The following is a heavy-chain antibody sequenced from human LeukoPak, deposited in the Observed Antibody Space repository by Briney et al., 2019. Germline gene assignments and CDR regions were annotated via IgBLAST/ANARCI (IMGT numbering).Heavy chain of an antibody. D-gene: IGHD6-19*01. V-gene: IGHV3-7*01. J-gene: IGHJ4*02. CDR1: GFTLHKYW. CDR3: ARDAYIAVVAQPPSYFDL. CDR2: SNQDGSET. Sequence: PGGSLRLSCEASGFTLHKYWMSWVRQAPGKGLEWVASSNQDGSETYYVDSVKGRFTISRDNARKSVFLQMNSLRAEDTAVYYCARDAYIAVVAQPPSYFDLWGQGKLVTVS.